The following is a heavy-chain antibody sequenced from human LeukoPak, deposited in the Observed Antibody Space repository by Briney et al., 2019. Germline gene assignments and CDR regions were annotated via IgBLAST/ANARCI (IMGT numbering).Heavy chain of an antibody. Sequence: GALLLSFAASGFTFSSYAMSWVRPAPGKGLEWVSAISGSGGSTYYADSVKGRFTISRDNSKNTMYLQMNSLRAEDTAVYYCAKDSCSGGSCYFDYWGQGTLVTVSS. CDR1: GFTFSSYA. V-gene: IGHV3-23*01. D-gene: IGHD2-15*01. CDR2: ISGSGGST. CDR3: AKDSCSGGSCYFDY. J-gene: IGHJ4*02.